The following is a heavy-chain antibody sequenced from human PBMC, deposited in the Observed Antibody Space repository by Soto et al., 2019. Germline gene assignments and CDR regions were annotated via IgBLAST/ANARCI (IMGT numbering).Heavy chain of an antibody. J-gene: IGHJ4*02. D-gene: IGHD5-12*01. CDR1: GFTFSSYG. CDR3: AKTRSPMVATPFDY. Sequence: GGSLRLSCAASGFTFSSYGMHWVRQAPGKGLEWVAVISYDGSNKYYADSVKGRFTISRDNSKNTLYLQMNSLRAEDTAVYYCAKTRSPMVATPFDYWGQGTLVTVSS. V-gene: IGHV3-30*18. CDR2: ISYDGSNK.